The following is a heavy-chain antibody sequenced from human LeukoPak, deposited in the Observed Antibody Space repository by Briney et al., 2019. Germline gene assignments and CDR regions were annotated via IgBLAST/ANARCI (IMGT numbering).Heavy chain of an antibody. D-gene: IGHD5-24*01. J-gene: IGHJ3*02. V-gene: IGHV4-39*02. CDR2: IYYSGST. CDR3: ARDHVEMATPEWAFDI. CDR1: GGSISSSSYY. Sequence: PSETLSLTCTVSGGSISSSSYYWGWIRQPPGKGLEWIGSIYYSGSTYYNPSLKSRVTISVDTSKNQFSLKLSSVTAADTAVYYCARDHVEMATPEWAFDIWGQGTMVTVSS.